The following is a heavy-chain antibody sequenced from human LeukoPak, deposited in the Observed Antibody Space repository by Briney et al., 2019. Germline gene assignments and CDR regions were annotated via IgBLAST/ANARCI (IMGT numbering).Heavy chain of an antibody. CDR1: GLTFSRYT. Sequence: PGGSLRLSCVASGLTFSRYTMNWVRQAPGKGLEWVSAISGSSDHIHYADSMKGRFTISRDNAKNSLYLQMNSLTAEDTAVYYCARDFFDSSGHYYDAYWGQGTLVTVSS. V-gene: IGHV3-21*01. CDR2: ISGSSDHI. CDR3: ARDFFDSSGHYYDAY. J-gene: IGHJ4*02. D-gene: IGHD6-19*01.